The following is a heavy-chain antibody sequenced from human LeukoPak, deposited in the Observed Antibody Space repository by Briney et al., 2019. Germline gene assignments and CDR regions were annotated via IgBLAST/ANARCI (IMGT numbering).Heavy chain of an antibody. CDR2: INPNSGGT. Sequence: GASVKVSCRASGYTFTDYYVHWVRQAPGQGLEWMGWINPNSGGTNYAQKFQGRVTMTRDTSISTAYMELSSLISDDTAVCYCSGGSGPHAFDIWGQGTMVTVSS. J-gene: IGHJ3*02. CDR1: GYTFTDYY. D-gene: IGHD3-10*01. CDR3: SGGSGPHAFDI. V-gene: IGHV1-2*02.